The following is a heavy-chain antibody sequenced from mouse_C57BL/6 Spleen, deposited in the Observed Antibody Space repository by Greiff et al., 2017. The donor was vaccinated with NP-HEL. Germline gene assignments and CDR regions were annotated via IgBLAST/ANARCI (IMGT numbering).Heavy chain of an antibody. CDR2: INPSNGGT. V-gene: IGHV1-53*01. CDR3: ARKDGYYEAMDY. CDR1: GYTFTSYW. Sequence: LHQPGTELVKPGASVKLSCKASGYTFTSYWMHWVKQRPGQGLEWIGNINPSNGGTNYNEKFKSKATLTVDKSSSTAYMQLSSLTSEDSAVYYCARKDGYYEAMDYWGQGTSVTVSS. J-gene: IGHJ4*01. D-gene: IGHD2-3*01.